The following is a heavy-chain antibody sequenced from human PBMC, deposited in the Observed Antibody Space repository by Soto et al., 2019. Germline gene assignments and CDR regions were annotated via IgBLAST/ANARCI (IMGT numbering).Heavy chain of an antibody. CDR2: ISTYNGNT. CDR1: GYTFTSYG. D-gene: IGHD2-15*01. Sequence: ASVKVSCKASGYTFTSYGISWVRQAPGQGPEWMGWISTYNGNTNFAQKVQDRITMTTDTSTSTAYMELRSLTFDDTAVYYCARIKGYCGGATCKDAFDIWGQGTKVTVSS. CDR3: ARIKGYCGGATCKDAFDI. V-gene: IGHV1-18*01. J-gene: IGHJ3*02.